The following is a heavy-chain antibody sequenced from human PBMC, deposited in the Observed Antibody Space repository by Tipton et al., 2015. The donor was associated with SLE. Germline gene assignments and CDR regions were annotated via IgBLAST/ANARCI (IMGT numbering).Heavy chain of an antibody. CDR1: GFTFRKYW. D-gene: IGHD2-2*01. V-gene: IGHV3-7*03. CDR2: IKQDGSEK. J-gene: IGHJ4*02. Sequence: SLRLSCAASGFTFRKYWMSWVRQTPGKGLEWVANIKQDGSEKYYVDSLKGRFTISRDNAKNSLHLQMNSLRAEDTALYYCAKGVVPAEGVGAQGFDYWGQGTLVTVSS. CDR3: AKGVVPAEGVGAQGFDY.